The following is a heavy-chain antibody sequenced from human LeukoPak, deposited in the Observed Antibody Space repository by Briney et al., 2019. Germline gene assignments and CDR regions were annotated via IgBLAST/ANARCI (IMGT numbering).Heavy chain of an antibody. CDR3: ARLKRGYSYGFDY. CDR1: GGSFSGYY. D-gene: IGHD5-18*01. CDR2: INHSGGT. V-gene: IGHV4-34*01. Sequence: PSETLSLTCAVYGGSFSGYYWSWIRQPPGKGLEWIGEINHSGGTNYNPSLKSRVTISVDTSKNQFSLKLSSVTAADTAVYYCARLKRGYSYGFDYWGQGTLVTVSS. J-gene: IGHJ4*02.